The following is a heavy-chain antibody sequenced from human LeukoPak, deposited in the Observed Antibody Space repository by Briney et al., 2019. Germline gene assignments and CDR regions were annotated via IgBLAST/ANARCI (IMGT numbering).Heavy chain of an antibody. V-gene: IGHV3-23*01. CDR2: ISGSGGST. J-gene: IGHJ4*02. Sequence: GGSLRLSCAASGFTFSSYAMSWVRQAPGKGLEWVSAISGSGGSTYYADSVKGRFTISRDNSKNTLYLQMNSPRAEDTAVYYCTYFGYSYGPFDYWGQGPLVTVSS. CDR3: TYFGYSYGPFDY. CDR1: GFTFSSYA. D-gene: IGHD5-18*01.